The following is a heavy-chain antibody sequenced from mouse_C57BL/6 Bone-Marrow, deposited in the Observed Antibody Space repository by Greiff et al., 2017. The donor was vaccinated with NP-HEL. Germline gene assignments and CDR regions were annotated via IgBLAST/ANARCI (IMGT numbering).Heavy chain of an antibody. Sequence: VQLQQSGAELVRPGPSVKMSCKASGYTFTNYWIGWAKQRPGHGLEWIGDIYPGGGYTNYNEKFKGKATLTADKSSSTAYMQISSPTSEDSSFYYRSRSDYYYTFFAYWGQGTLVTVSA. J-gene: IGHJ3*01. V-gene: IGHV1-63*01. CDR3: SRSDYYYTFFAY. CDR1: GYTFTNYW. D-gene: IGHD1-1*01. CDR2: IYPGGGYT.